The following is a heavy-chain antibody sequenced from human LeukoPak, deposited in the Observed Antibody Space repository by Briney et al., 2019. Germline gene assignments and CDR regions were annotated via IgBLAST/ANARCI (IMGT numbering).Heavy chain of an antibody. V-gene: IGHV4-59*01. CDR3: ARELDGSSSKGVDWFDP. CDR1: GASISSYY. Sequence: SETLSLTCTVSGASISSYYWSWVRQPPGKGLEWLGYIYYSGSTNYNPSLKSRVTLSVDTSKNQFSLKLSSVTAADTAVYYCARELDGSSSKGVDWFDPWGQGTLVTVSS. D-gene: IGHD6-6*01. J-gene: IGHJ5*02. CDR2: IYYSGST.